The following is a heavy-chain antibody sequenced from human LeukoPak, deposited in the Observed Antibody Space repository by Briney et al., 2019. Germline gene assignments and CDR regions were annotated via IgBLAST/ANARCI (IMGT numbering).Heavy chain of an antibody. D-gene: IGHD2-8*01. CDR2: IYPGDSDT. V-gene: IGHV5-51*01. CDR3: ARGYCSNGLCHDAFDI. J-gene: IGHJ3*02. Sequence: GESLKISCKGSEYSFTSYWIGWVRQMPGKGLEWMGIIYPGDSDTRYSPSFQGQVTISADKSISTAYLQWSSLKASDTAMYYCARGYCSNGLCHDAFDIWGQGTMVTVSS. CDR1: EYSFTSYW.